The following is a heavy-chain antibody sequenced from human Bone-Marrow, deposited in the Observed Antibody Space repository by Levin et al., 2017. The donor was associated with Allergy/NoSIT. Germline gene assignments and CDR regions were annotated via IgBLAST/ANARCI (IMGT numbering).Heavy chain of an antibody. Sequence: SQTLSLTCAISGDSVSSNSAAWNWIRQSPSRGLEWLGRTYYRSKWYNDYAVSVKSRITINPDTSKNQFSLQLNSVTPEDTAVYYCARDRGWGSSGYLYYFDYWGQGTLVTVSS. CDR3: ARDRGWGSSGYLYYFDY. V-gene: IGHV6-1*01. J-gene: IGHJ4*02. CDR2: TYYRSKWYN. CDR1: GDSVSSNSAA. D-gene: IGHD3-22*01.